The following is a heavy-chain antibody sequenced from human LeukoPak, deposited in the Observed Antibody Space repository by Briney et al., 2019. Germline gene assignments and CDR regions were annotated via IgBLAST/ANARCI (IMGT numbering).Heavy chain of an antibody. D-gene: IGHD2-21*02. J-gene: IGHJ4*02. CDR2: MSASSGNT. CDR1: GYTFTSYV. Sequence: ASVTVSFKASGYTFTSYVINGVRQPTGQGLEWLGWMSASSGNTGYAQKFQGRVSITRPTSISTAYLELTSLTFDDTAVYYCARTPPKGDIDYWGQGTLVTVSS. V-gene: IGHV1-8*02. CDR3: ARTPPKGDIDY.